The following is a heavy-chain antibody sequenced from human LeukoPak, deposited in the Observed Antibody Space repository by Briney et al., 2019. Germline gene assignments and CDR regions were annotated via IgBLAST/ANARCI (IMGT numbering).Heavy chain of an antibody. J-gene: IGHJ4*02. V-gene: IGHV4-4*02. Sequence: NPSGTLSLTCAVSGGSISSSNWWSWVRQPPGKGLEWIGEIYHSGSTNYNPSLKSRVTISVDKSKNQFSLKLGSVTAADTAVYYCARDSRYGSGSYYLDYWGQGTLVTVSS. D-gene: IGHD3-10*01. CDR1: GGSISSSNW. CDR3: ARDSRYGSGSYYLDY. CDR2: IYHSGST.